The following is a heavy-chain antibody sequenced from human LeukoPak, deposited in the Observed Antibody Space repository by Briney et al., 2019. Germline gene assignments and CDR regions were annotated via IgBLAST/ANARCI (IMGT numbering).Heavy chain of an antibody. CDR1: GFPFSSYG. CDR2: ISTDGNNK. CDR3: AKVHYYDSSGYLEY. V-gene: IGHV3-30*18. D-gene: IGHD3-22*01. Sequence: GGSLRLSCAASGFPFSSYGMHWVRQAPGKGLEWVAVISTDGNNKCYADSVKGRFTISRDNSKNTVYLQMNSLRAEDTAVYYCAKVHYYDSSGYLEYWGRGTPVTVSS. J-gene: IGHJ4*02.